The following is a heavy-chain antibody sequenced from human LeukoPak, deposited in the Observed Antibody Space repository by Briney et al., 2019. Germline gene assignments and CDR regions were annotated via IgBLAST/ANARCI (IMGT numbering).Heavy chain of an antibody. CDR2: ISGSGGST. Sequence: PGGSLRLSCAASGFTFSSYAMSWVRQAPGKGLEWVSAISGSGGSTYYADSVKGRFTISRDNSKNTLYLQMNSLRAEDPAVYHCAKSLCSSTSCYPGRYLQHWGQGTLVTVSS. CDR3: AKSLCSSTSCYPGRYLQH. D-gene: IGHD2-2*01. CDR1: GFTFSSYA. V-gene: IGHV3-23*01. J-gene: IGHJ1*01.